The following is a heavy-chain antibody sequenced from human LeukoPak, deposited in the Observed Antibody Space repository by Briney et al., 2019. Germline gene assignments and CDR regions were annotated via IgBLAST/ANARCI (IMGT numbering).Heavy chain of an antibody. Sequence: GGSLRLSCAASGFTFSSYSIHWVRQAPGKGLEWVAVVSCDGSSENYADSVKGRFTISRDNSKNTLYLQMNSLRAEDTAVYYCARDRVLYFYYGTDVWGQGTTVTVSS. J-gene: IGHJ6*02. CDR3: ARDRVLYFYYGTDV. CDR1: GFTFSSYS. V-gene: IGHV3-30*04. CDR2: VSCDGSSE. D-gene: IGHD2-21*01.